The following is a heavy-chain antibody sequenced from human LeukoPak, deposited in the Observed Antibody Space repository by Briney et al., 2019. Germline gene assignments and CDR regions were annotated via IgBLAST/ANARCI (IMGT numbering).Heavy chain of an antibody. J-gene: IGHJ4*02. CDR3: AKDNHGYFDY. Sequence: GGPLRLSCAASGFTFSSYGMHWPRRAPGRGLEWVAVISYDGSNKYYADSVKGRFTISRDNSKNTLYLQMNSLRAEDTAVYYCAKDNHGYFDYWGQGTLVTVSS. V-gene: IGHV3-30*18. CDR2: ISYDGSNK. CDR1: GFTFSSYG.